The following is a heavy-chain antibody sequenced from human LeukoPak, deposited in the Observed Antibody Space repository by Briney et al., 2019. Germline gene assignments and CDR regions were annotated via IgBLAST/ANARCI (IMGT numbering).Heavy chain of an antibody. CDR1: GYTFTSYG. D-gene: IGHD3-10*01. Sequence: ASVKVSCKASGYTFTSYGISWVRQAPGQGLEWMGWISAYNGNTNYARKLQGRVTMTTDTSTSTAYMELRSLRSDDTAVYYCARDSVLLWFGELGTFDYWGQGTLVTVSS. CDR2: ISAYNGNT. J-gene: IGHJ4*02. V-gene: IGHV1-18*01. CDR3: ARDSVLLWFGELGTFDY.